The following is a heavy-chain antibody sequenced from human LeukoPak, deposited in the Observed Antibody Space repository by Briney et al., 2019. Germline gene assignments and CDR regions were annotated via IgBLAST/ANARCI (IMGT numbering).Heavy chain of an antibody. CDR2: IYPGDSDT. CDR1: GYSFTSYW. Sequence: GESVKISCKGSGYSFTSYWIGWGRQMPGKGLEWMGIIYPGDSDTRYSPSFQGQVAISADKSISTAYLQWSSLKASDTAMYYCARRDDSSDYYYVSHWGQGTLVTVSS. V-gene: IGHV5-51*01. J-gene: IGHJ4*02. CDR3: ARRDDSSDYYYVSH. D-gene: IGHD3-22*01.